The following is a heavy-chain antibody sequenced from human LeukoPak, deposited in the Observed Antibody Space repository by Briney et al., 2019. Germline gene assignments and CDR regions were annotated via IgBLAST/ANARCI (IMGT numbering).Heavy chain of an antibody. CDR1: GFTFDNYA. CDR3: AKDSDDVY. CDR2: INWNSNTI. V-gene: IGHV3-9*01. J-gene: IGHJ4*02. Sequence: QPGGSLRLSCAASGFTFDNYAMHWVRQAPGKGLEWVSGINWNSNTIGYADSVKGRFTISRDNAKNSLYLQMNSLRAEDTALYYCAKDSDDVYWGQGTLVTVSS. D-gene: IGHD3-16*01.